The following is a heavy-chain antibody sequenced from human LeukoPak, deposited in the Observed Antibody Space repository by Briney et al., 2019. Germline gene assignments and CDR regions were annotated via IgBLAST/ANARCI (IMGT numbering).Heavy chain of an antibody. Sequence: SETLSLTCTVSGGSISSSSYYWGWIRQPPGKGLEWIGSIYYSGSTYYNPSLKSRVTISVDTSKNQFSLKLSSVTAADTAVYYCARDPNWSSPNWFDPWGQGTLVTVSS. CDR3: ARDPNWSSPNWFDP. CDR2: IYYSGST. J-gene: IGHJ5*02. D-gene: IGHD1-1*01. CDR1: GGSISSSSYY. V-gene: IGHV4-39*07.